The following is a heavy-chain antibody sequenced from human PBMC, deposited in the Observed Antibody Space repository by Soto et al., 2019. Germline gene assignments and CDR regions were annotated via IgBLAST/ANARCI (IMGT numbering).Heavy chain of an antibody. D-gene: IGHD3-3*01. Sequence: PGESLKISCKGSGYSFTSYWIGWVRQMPGKGLEWMGINYPGDSDTRYSPFFQGQVTISADKSISTAYLQWSSLKASDTAMYYFARHMSDYDFWSGYYYYYGMDVWGQGTTVTVSS. CDR2: NYPGDSDT. CDR1: GYSFTSYW. CDR3: ARHMSDYDFWSGYYYYYGMDV. J-gene: IGHJ6*02. V-gene: IGHV5-51*01.